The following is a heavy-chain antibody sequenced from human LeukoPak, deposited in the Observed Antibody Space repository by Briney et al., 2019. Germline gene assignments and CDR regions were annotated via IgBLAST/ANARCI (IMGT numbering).Heavy chain of an antibody. Sequence: PSETLSLTCTVSGGSISSYYWSWIRQPPGKGLEWIGYIYYSGSTNYNPSLKSRVTISVDTSKNQFSLKLSSVTAADTAVYYCARARGVIPVAFDIWGQGTMLTVSS. CDR1: GGSISSYY. D-gene: IGHD3-10*01. CDR2: IYYSGST. V-gene: IGHV4-59*01. CDR3: ARARGVIPVAFDI. J-gene: IGHJ3*02.